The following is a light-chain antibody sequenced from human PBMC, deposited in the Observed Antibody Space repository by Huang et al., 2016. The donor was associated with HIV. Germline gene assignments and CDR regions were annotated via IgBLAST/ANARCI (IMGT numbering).Light chain of an antibody. J-gene: IGKJ2*01. V-gene: IGKV1-39*01. CDR2: AAS. Sequence: DIQMTQSPSSLSASVGDRVTISCRSSQSFSSSLNWYQQRPGNAPKLLIYAASSLQSGVPSMFSGSGSGTDFSLTINSLQPEDFATYYCQQSDSTPYTFGQGTKLEIK. CDR3: QQSDSTPYT. CDR1: QSFSSS.